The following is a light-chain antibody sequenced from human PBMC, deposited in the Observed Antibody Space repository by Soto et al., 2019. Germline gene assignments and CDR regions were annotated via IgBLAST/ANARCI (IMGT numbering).Light chain of an antibody. CDR3: QQRSNWPVT. V-gene: IGKV3-11*01. J-gene: IGKJ1*01. CDR1: QSVSTY. CDR2: DAS. Sequence: EIVLTQSPATLSLSPGERATLSCRASQSVSTYLAWYQQKPGQAPRLLIYDASSRATGIPARFSGRGSGTEFTLTISSLEPEDFAVYYCQQRSNWPVTFGQGTRVEIK.